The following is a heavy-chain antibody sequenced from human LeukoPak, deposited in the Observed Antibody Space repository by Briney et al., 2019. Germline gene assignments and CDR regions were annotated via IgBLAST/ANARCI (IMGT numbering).Heavy chain of an antibody. D-gene: IGHD6-13*01. CDR2: IYTSGST. V-gene: IGHV4-4*08. Sequence: SETLSLTCTVSGGSTRSYYWTWIRQPPGKGLEWIGYIYTSGSTNYNPSLKSRVTISVDTSKNQFSLKLSSVTAADTAVSYCARLTVAARSYYMDVWGKGTTVTVSS. CDR1: GGSTRSYY. J-gene: IGHJ6*03. CDR3: ARLTVAARSYYMDV.